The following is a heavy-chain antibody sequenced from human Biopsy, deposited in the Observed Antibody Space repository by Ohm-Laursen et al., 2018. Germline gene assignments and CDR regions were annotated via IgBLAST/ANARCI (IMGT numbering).Heavy chain of an antibody. CDR3: AKVRKGFGDSGSQYNSDMDV. J-gene: IGHJ6*02. V-gene: IGHV3-9*01. CDR1: GFNFNHYA. Sequence: SLRLSCTASGFNFNHYAMQWVRQVPGKGLEWVSSISWSNDNIHYADSVKGRFTISRDNAKNSLYLQMNSLRAEDTAFYYCAKVRKGFGDSGSQYNSDMDVWGQGTTVTVSS. D-gene: IGHD3-10*01. CDR2: ISWSNDNI.